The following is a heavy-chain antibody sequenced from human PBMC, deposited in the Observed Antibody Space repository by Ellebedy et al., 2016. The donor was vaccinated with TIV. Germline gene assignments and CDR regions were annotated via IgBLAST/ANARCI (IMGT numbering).Heavy chain of an antibody. CDR2: ISSSSSYI. Sequence: GESLKISCAASGFTFSSYSMNWVRQAPGKGLEWVSSISSSSSYIYYADSVKGRFTISRDNAKNSLYLQMNSLRAEDTAVYYCARVKAQLLAHFDYWGQGTLVTVSS. J-gene: IGHJ4*02. D-gene: IGHD2-2*01. CDR1: GFTFSSYS. V-gene: IGHV3-21*01. CDR3: ARVKAQLLAHFDY.